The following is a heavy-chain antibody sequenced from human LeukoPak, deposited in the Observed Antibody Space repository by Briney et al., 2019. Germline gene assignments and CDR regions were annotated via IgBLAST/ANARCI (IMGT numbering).Heavy chain of an antibody. D-gene: IGHD4-11*01. J-gene: IGHJ4*02. Sequence: ASVKVSCKASGYTFTGYYMHWVRQAPGQGLEWMGWISPNSGGTNYAQKFQGRVTMTRDTSISTAYMELSRLRSDDTAVYYCARDRVKIRGNYPSYGYGYWGQGTLVTVSS. CDR1: GYTFTGYY. V-gene: IGHV1-2*02. CDR3: ARDRVKIRGNYPSYGYGY. CDR2: ISPNSGGT.